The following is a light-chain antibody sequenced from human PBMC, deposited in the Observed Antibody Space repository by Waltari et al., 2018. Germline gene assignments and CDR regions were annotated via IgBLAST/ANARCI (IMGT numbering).Light chain of an antibody. CDR2: EVT. CDR3: SSFTTRSTYA. CDR1: RSDVGAYYS. V-gene: IGLV2-14*01. Sequence: QSALTQPASVSGSPGQSITISCTGTRSDVGAYYSVSWYQQHPGKAPQLIIYEVTSRPSGISDRFSGSKSDNTASLTIYGLQPEDEADYYCSSFTTRSTYAFGTGTKVTVL. J-gene: IGLJ1*01.